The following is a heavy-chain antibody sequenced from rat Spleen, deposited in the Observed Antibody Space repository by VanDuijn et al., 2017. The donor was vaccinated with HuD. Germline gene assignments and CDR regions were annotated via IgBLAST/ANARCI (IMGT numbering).Heavy chain of an antibody. Sequence: EVRLVESGGGLVRPGRSLKLSCAASGFTFSDYYMAWVRQGPTQGLEWVATIRYDGSSTYYRDSVKGRFTISRDNAKSTLYLQMDSLRSEDTATYYCSRPSYGYPFAYWGQGTLVTVSS. CDR3: SRPSYGYPFAY. D-gene: IGHD1-7*01. CDR2: IRYDGSST. V-gene: IGHV5-7*01. J-gene: IGHJ3*01. CDR1: GFTFSDYY.